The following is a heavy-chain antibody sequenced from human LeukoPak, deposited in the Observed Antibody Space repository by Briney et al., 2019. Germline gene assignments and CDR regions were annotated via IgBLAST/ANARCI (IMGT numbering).Heavy chain of an antibody. J-gene: IGHJ4*02. Sequence: SETLSLTCTVSGGSISSSSYYWGWIRQPPGKGLEWIGEINHSGSTNYNPSLKSRVTISVDTSKNQFSLKLSSVTAADTAVYYCARSPVRSGYYDDYWGQGTLVTVSS. V-gene: IGHV4-39*07. CDR3: ARSPVRSGYYDDY. CDR2: INHSGST. CDR1: GGSISSSSYY. D-gene: IGHD3-22*01.